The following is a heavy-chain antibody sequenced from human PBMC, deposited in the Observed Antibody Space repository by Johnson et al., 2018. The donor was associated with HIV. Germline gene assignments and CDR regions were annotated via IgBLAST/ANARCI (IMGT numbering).Heavy chain of an antibody. Sequence: VQLVESGGGLIQPGGSLRLSCAASEFTVSSNYMSWVRQAPGKGLEWVSVIYSGGRTFYADSVKGRFTIYRDNSKNTLYLQMNSLRAEDTAVSYCARDAIRFGGVEFGESVGDAFDIWGQGTMVTVSS. CDR2: IYSGGRT. V-gene: IGHV3-53*01. J-gene: IGHJ3*02. CDR1: EFTVSSNY. D-gene: IGHD3-16*01. CDR3: ARDAIRFGGVEFGESVGDAFDI.